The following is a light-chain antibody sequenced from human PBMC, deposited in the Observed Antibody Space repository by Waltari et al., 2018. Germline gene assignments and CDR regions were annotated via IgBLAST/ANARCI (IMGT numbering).Light chain of an antibody. V-gene: IGLV1-47*01. CDR1: GPNVGRQS. Sequence: QSVVTQPPSASGTHGQRVTISCHGTGPNVGRQSEYWYQQYPGTAPKVLIYRNNQRPSGVPDRFSGSKSGTSASLAISGLRSEDEADYYCAAWDDSLSGVVFGGGTKLTVL. CDR3: AAWDDSLSGVV. J-gene: IGLJ2*01. CDR2: RNN.